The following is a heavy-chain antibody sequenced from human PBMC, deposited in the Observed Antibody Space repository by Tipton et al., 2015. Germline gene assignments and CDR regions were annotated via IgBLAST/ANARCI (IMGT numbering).Heavy chain of an antibody. CDR1: SGFITSGGYY. CDR3: ARSRGASYSGGLAGY. V-gene: IGHV4-31*03. J-gene: IGHJ4*02. Sequence: TLSLTCSVSSGFITSGGYYWSWIRQPPGKALEWIGYLYYIGGTYYNSSLKSRITISLDASKNQFSLILTSVTAADTAVYYCARSRGASYSGGLAGYWGRGARVTVSA. CDR2: LYYIGGT. D-gene: IGHD2-15*01.